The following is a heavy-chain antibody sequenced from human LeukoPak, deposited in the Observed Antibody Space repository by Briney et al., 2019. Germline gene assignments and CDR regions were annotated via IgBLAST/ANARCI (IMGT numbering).Heavy chain of an antibody. D-gene: IGHD2-21*02. Sequence: GGSLRLSCAASGFTFSLSWMHWVRQVPGKGLLWVSRIGTDGSTTYADSVRGRFTVSRQDDKDTLYLQMNGLRVDDMGIYYCVRESYNCGVDCSPIFAQWGQGTLVTVSP. V-gene: IGHV3-74*01. CDR1: GFTFSLSW. CDR3: VRESYNCGVDCSPIFAQ. J-gene: IGHJ4*02. CDR2: IGTDGST.